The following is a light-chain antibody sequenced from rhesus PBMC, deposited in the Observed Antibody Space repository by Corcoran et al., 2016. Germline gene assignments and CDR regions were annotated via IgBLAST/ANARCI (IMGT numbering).Light chain of an antibody. CDR3: LQCCGSPFT. CDR2: RAS. CDR1: ESISTW. V-gene: IGKV1-22*01. Sequence: DIQITQSPSSLSASVGDTVTITCRASESISTWLDGSQQKPGKPPKILIYRASNFQVGVPSRFSGTGSGTDVTLTLSSLQPEDAATYCCLQCCGSPFTFGPGAKVDIE. J-gene: IGKJ3*01.